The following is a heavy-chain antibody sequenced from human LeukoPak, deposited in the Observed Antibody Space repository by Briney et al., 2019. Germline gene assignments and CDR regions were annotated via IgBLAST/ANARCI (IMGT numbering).Heavy chain of an antibody. CDR2: INPNSGGT. J-gene: IGHJ5*02. CDR1: GYTFTGYY. CDR3: ARGGGIAAAGGENWFDP. D-gene: IGHD6-13*01. V-gene: IGHV1-2*02. Sequence: ASVKVSCKASGYTFTGYYMHWVRQAPGQGLEWMGWINPNSGGTNYAQKFQGRVTMTRDTSISTAYMELSRLRSDDTAVYYCARGGGIAAAGGENWFDPWGQGTLVTVSS.